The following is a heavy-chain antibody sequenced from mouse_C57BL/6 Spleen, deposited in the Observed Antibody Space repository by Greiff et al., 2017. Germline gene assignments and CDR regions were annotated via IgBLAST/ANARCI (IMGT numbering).Heavy chain of an antibody. J-gene: IGHJ2*01. V-gene: IGHV1-39*01. CDR3: AREEGNPYYFDY. CDR1: GYSFTDYN. Sequence: EVKLLESGPELVKPGASVKISCKASGYSFTDYNMNWVKQSNGKRLEWIGVINPNYGTTSYNQKFKGKATLTVDQSSSTAYMQLNSLTSEDSAVYYCAREEGNPYYFDYWGQGTTLTVSS. CDR2: INPNYGTT. D-gene: IGHD2-1*01.